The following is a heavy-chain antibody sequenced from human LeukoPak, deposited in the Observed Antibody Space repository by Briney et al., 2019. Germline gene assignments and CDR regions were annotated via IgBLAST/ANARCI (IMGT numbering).Heavy chain of an antibody. J-gene: IGHJ4*02. CDR1: GFTFSGHA. Sequence: GGSLRLSCAASGFTFSGHAMSWVRQAPGKGLEWVSAISESGDATNYADSVRGRFTISRDNSKNTAHLQLNSLRAADTAVYYCVKDLWPAGNRGGYYSPFDYWGQGILVTVSS. CDR3: VKDLWPAGNRGGYYSPFDY. CDR2: ISESGDAT. D-gene: IGHD3-3*01. V-gene: IGHV3-23*01.